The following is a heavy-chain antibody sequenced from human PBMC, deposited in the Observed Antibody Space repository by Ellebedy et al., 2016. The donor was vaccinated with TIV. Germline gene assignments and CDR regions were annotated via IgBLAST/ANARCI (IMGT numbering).Heavy chain of an antibody. D-gene: IGHD1-26*01. V-gene: IGHV4-34*01. CDR2: INHSGST. CDR3: ARGWSYRGSFDY. Sequence: GSLRLSXAVYGESFSGYYWSWIRQPPGKGLEWIGEINHSGSTNYNPSLKSRVTISVDTSKNQFSLKLSSVTAADTAVYYCARGWSYRGSFDYWGQGTLVTVSS. CDR1: GESFSGYY. J-gene: IGHJ4*02.